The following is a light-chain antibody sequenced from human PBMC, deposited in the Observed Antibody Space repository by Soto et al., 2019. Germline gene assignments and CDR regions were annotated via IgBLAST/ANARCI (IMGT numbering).Light chain of an antibody. Sequence: DIQMAQCPSTLSASVGDRVTITCRASETVSTWLAWYQQKPGKAPKLLVYKASTLESGVPSRFSGSGSGTEFTLTISSLQSDDFGTYYCQQYNSYWTFGQGTKGEVK. CDR1: ETVSTW. V-gene: IGKV1-5*03. J-gene: IGKJ1*01. CDR2: KAS. CDR3: QQYNSYWT.